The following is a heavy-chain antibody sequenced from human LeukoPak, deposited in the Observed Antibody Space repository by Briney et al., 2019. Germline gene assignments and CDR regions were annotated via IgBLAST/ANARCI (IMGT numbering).Heavy chain of an antibody. Sequence: PSETLSLTCAVYGGSFSGYYWSWIRQPPGKGLEWIGEINHSGSTNYNPSLKSRVTISVDTSKNQFSLKLSSVTAADTAVYYCARAPSPGIAAPPFQHWGQATLVTVSS. CDR3: ARAPSPGIAAPPFQH. J-gene: IGHJ1*01. V-gene: IGHV4-34*01. CDR1: GGSFSGYY. D-gene: IGHD6-13*01. CDR2: INHSGST.